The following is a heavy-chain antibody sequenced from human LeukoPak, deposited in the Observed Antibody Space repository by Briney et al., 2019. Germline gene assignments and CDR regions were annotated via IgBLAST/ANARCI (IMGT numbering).Heavy chain of an antibody. Sequence: PSETLSLTCAVYGGSFSGYYCSWIRQPPGKGLEWIGEINHSGSTNYNPSLKSRVTISVDTSKNQFSLKLSSVTAADTAVYYCARGPRWSGYTYWGQGTLVTVSS. J-gene: IGHJ4*02. CDR1: GGSFSGYY. D-gene: IGHD3-3*01. CDR2: INHSGST. V-gene: IGHV4-34*01. CDR3: ARGPRWSGYTY.